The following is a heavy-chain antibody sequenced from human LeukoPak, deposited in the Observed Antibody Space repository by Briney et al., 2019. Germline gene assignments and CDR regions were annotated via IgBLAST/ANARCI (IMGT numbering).Heavy chain of an antibody. CDR1: GYSFTSYW. CDR2: IYPGDSDT. D-gene: IGHD3-9*01. V-gene: IGHV5-51*01. Sequence: GESLKISCKGSGYSFTSYWISWVRQMPGKGLEWMGIIYPGDSDTRYSPSFQGQVTISADKSISTAYLQWSSLKASDTAMYYCARPALLTGYGFLDAFDIWGQGTMVTVSS. CDR3: ARPALLTGYGFLDAFDI. J-gene: IGHJ3*02.